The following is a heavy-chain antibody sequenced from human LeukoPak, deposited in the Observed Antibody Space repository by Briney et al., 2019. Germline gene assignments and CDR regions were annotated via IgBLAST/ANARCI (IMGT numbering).Heavy chain of an antibody. J-gene: IGHJ4*02. Sequence: GGSLRLSCAASGFTFSTYWMNWYRQAPGKGLEWVGNINQDASEINYVDSVRGRFTISRDNAKNSLPLQMNSLRAEDTAVYYCATDRDNSDWQKRFDSWGQGTLVTVSS. CDR3: ATDRDNSDWQKRFDS. CDR1: GFTFSTYW. V-gene: IGHV3-7*01. CDR2: INQDASEI. D-gene: IGHD2-21*02.